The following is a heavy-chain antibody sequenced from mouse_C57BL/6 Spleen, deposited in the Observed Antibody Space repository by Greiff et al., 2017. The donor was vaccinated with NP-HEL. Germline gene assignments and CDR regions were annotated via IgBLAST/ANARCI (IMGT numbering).Heavy chain of an antibody. Sequence: VQRVESGAELVRPGASVTLSCKASGYTFTDYEMHWVKQTPVHGLEWIGAIDPETGGTAYNQKFKGKAILTADKSSSTAYMELRSLTSEDSAVYYCTRRNYGSSYAMDYWGQGTSVTVSS. D-gene: IGHD1-1*01. V-gene: IGHV1-15*01. J-gene: IGHJ4*01. CDR2: IDPETGGT. CDR3: TRRNYGSSYAMDY. CDR1: GYTFTDYE.